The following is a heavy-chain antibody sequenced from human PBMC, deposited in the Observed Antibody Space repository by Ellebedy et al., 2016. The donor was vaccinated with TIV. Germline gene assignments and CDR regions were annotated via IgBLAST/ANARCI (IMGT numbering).Heavy chain of an antibody. D-gene: IGHD3-10*01. J-gene: IGHJ6*02. CDR2: ISAYNGNT. CDR3: ARDVLLWFGELLPHYYYYYGMDV. CDR1: GYTFTSYG. Sequence: ASVKVSXXASGYTFTSYGISWVRQAPRQGLEWMGWISAYNGNTNYAQKLQGRVTMTTDTSTSTAYMELRSLRSDDTAVYYCARDVLLWFGELLPHYYYYYGMDVWGQGTTVTVSS. V-gene: IGHV1-18*01.